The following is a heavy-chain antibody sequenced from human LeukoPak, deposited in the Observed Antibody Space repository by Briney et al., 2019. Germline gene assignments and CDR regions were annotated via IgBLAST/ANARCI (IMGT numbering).Heavy chain of an antibody. CDR2: INHSGST. CDR3: ARGNPYDSSGYYRDAFDI. D-gene: IGHD3-22*01. CDR1: GGSFSGYY. Sequence: SETLSLTCAVYGGSFSGYYWSWIRQPPGKGLEWIGEINHSGSTNYNPSLESRVTISVDTSKNQFSLKLSSVTAADTAVYYCARGNPYDSSGYYRDAFDIWGQGTMVTVSS. V-gene: IGHV4-34*01. J-gene: IGHJ3*02.